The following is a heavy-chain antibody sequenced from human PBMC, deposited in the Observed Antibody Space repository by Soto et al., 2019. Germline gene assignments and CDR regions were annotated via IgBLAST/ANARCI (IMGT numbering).Heavy chain of an antibody. V-gene: IGHV4-39*01. CDR2: FFYGGST. CDR3: ARGYNFGYIDY. J-gene: IGHJ4*02. Sequence: QLQLQESGPGLVKPSETLSLTCTVSGDSFSRNSYYWAWIRQSPGKGLECIGTFFYGGSTYFNPSLKSRVAISVDTSKNHFSLKLNSVTAADTAVYYCARGYNFGYIDYWGQGTLVTVSS. D-gene: IGHD5-18*01. CDR1: GDSFSRNSYY.